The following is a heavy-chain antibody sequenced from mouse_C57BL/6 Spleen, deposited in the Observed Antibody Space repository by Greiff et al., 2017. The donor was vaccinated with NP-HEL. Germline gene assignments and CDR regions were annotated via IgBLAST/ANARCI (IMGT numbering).Heavy chain of an antibody. CDR3: TTPLYGISYYAMDY. V-gene: IGHV14-4*01. J-gene: IGHJ4*01. D-gene: IGHD1-1*01. CDR1: GFNIKDDY. CDR2: IDPENGDT. Sequence: EVQLQQSGAELVRPGASVKLSCTASGFNIKDDYMHWVKQRPEQGLEWIGWIDPENGDTEYASKFQGKATITADTSSNTAYLQLSSLTSEDTAVYYCTTPLYGISYYAMDYWGQGTSVTVSS.